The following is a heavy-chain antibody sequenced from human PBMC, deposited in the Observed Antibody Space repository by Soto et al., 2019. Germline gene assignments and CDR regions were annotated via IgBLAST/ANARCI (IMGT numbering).Heavy chain of an antibody. V-gene: IGHV1-69*06. CDR3: ARWGGLSCSGGSCFKKPFDY. CDR2: IIPISGTT. D-gene: IGHD2-15*01. J-gene: IGHJ4*02. CDR1: GGTFNNYA. Sequence: QVQLVQSGAEVKKPGSSAKVSCKASGGTFNNYAINWVRQAPGEGLEWMGGIIPISGTTNYARKFQGRVTIIGDKSTSTVYMELTSLRSEDTALYYCARWGGLSCSGGSCFKKPFDYWGQGTLVTVSS.